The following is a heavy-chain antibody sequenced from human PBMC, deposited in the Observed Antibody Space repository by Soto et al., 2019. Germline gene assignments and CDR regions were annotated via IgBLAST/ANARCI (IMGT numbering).Heavy chain of an antibody. CDR2: INPNRGAT. CDR3: AREHVRPRTGAMDV. D-gene: IGHD1-1*01. CDR1: GYSFTDYY. Sequence: AAVKVSCNASGYSFTDYYMHWVRQAPGQGHEWVGWINPNRGATNYAQKFQGRATMTRDTSISTAYMELSRLRSDDTAVYWCAREHVRPRTGAMDVWGQGTTVTVSS. J-gene: IGHJ6*02. V-gene: IGHV1-2*02.